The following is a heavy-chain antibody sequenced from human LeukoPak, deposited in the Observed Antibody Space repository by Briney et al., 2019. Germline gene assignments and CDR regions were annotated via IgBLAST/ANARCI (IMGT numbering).Heavy chain of an antibody. J-gene: IGHJ4*02. CDR1: GYTFTGYY. CDR3: GTLLSNGPFDY. Sequence: ASVKVSCKASGYTFTGYYMHWVRQAPGQGLEWMGWIYPNSGATKYTQKFQGRVTMTRDTSISTAYMELSGLRSDDTAVYYCGTLLSNGPFDYWGQGSLVTVSS. V-gene: IGHV1-2*02. CDR2: IYPNSGAT.